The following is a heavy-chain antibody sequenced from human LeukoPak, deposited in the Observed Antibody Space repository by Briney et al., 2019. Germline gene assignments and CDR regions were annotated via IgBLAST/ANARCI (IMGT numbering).Heavy chain of an antibody. D-gene: IGHD5-12*01. CDR1: GGSISSGTYY. V-gene: IGHV4-30-2*01. Sequence: SETLSLTCTVSGGSISSGTYYWSWIRQPPGKGLEWIGYISHSGSTYYNPSLKSRVTISVDRSKNQFSLKLSSVTAADTAVYYCARVDRASDIVAHLDYWGQGTLVTVSS. CDR3: ARVDRASDIVAHLDY. CDR2: ISHSGST. J-gene: IGHJ4*02.